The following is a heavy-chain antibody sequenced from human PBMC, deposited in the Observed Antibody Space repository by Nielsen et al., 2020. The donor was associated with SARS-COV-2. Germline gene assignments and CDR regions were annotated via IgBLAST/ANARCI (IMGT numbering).Heavy chain of an antibody. CDR2: ISAYNGNT. Sequence: WVRQAPGQGLEWMGWISAYNGNTNYAQKLQGRVTMTTDTSTSTAYMELRSLRSDDTAVYYCARVQSVRTNWFDPWGQGTLVTVSS. J-gene: IGHJ5*02. D-gene: IGHD3-3*01. V-gene: IGHV1-18*01. CDR3: ARVQSVRTNWFDP.